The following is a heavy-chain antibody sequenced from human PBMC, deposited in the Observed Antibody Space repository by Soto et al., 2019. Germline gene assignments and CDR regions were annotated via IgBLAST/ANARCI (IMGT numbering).Heavy chain of an antibody. CDR2: IVPSLDTT. CDR3: ERWKQNRYNDENYDVEV. Sequence: SVXVSCKASGGTFSSSGFIWVRQAPGQGLEWMGMIVPSLDTTKYAQKFQARVTINADEVTRTAYMELRSLRYEDTAVYYRERWKQNRYNDENYDVEVWGQGTRVNVSS. CDR1: GGTFSSSG. J-gene: IGHJ6*01. V-gene: IGHV1-69*11. D-gene: IGHD3-16*01.